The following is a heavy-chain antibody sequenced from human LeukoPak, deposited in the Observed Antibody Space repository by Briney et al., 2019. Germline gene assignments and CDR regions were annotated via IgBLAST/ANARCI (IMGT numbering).Heavy chain of an antibody. CDR1: GGAISSSDYY. J-gene: IGHJ3*02. V-gene: IGHV4-39*01. CDR2: IYYSGNT. D-gene: IGHD1-26*01. Sequence: SETPSLTCTVSGGAISSSDYYWGWIRQPPGKGLEWIGNIYYSGNTFYNPPLKSRLTISVATSKNQFSLKLSSVTAADTAVYYCARYSGSHYAFDIWGQGTMVTVSS. CDR3: ARYSGSHYAFDI.